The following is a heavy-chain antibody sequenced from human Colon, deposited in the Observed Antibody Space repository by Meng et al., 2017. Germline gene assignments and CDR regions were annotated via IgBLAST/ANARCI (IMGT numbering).Heavy chain of an antibody. CDR3: ASGGNSDDAFDI. V-gene: IGHV5-51*01. CDR2: IYPGDSDT. CDR1: GYSFTSYW. J-gene: IGHJ3*02. Sequence: KVSCKGSGYSFTSYWIGWVRQRPGKGLEWMGIIYPGDSDTRYSPSFQGQVTITADKSISTAYLQWSSLKAADTAMYYCASGGNSDDAFDIWGQGTMVTVSS. D-gene: IGHD4-23*01.